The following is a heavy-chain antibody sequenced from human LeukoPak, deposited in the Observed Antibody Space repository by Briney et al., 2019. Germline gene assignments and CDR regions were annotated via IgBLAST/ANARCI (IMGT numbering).Heavy chain of an antibody. CDR3: AETTVTNNWFDP. V-gene: IGHV4-31*03. Sequence: SQTLSLTCTVSGGSISSGGYYWSWIRQHPGKGLEWIGYIYYSGSTYYNPSLKSRVTISVDTSKNQFSLKLSSVTAADTAVYYCAETTVTNNWFDPWGQGTLDTVSS. CDR1: GGSISSGGYY. J-gene: IGHJ5*02. CDR2: IYYSGST. D-gene: IGHD4-17*01.